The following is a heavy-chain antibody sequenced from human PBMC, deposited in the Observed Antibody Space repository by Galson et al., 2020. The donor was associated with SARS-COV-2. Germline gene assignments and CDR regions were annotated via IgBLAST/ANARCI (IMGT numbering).Heavy chain of an antibody. CDR1: GFTFSSYA. Sequence: QAGGSLRLSCAASGFTFSSYAMHWVRQAPGKGLESVAVISYDGSNKYSADSVKGRFTISRDNSKNTLYLQMNSLRAEDTAVYYCARDGQLGLLWFGELQTQVYFDYWGQGTLVTVSS. CDR3: ARDGQLGLLWFGELQTQVYFDY. J-gene: IGHJ4*02. CDR2: ISYDGSNK. D-gene: IGHD3-10*01. V-gene: IGHV3-30*04.